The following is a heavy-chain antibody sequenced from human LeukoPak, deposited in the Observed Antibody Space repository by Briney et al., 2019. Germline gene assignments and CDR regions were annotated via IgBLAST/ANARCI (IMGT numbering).Heavy chain of an antibody. CDR2: IYYSGST. CDR1: GGSISSYF. J-gene: IGHJ4*02. CDR3: ARHVHGGNNILDY. Sequence: SETLSLTCTVSGGSISSYFWSWIRQPPGKGLEWIGYIYYSGSTNYNPSLKSRVTISVDTSKNQFSLKLSSVTAADTAVYYCARHVHGGNNILDYWGQGTLVTVSS. V-gene: IGHV4-59*08. D-gene: IGHD4-23*01.